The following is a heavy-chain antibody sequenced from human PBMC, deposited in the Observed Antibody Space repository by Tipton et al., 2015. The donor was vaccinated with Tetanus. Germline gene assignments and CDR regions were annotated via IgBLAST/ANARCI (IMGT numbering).Heavy chain of an antibody. J-gene: IGHJ4*02. D-gene: IGHD3-3*01. CDR3: ARANNDFPKKGPFDS. CDR1: GGSIGSGKFY. Sequence: LRLSCTVSGGSIGSGKFYWGWIRQPPGKGLEWIGSSYDGGTTQSSPSLKSRVTIYVDSSTNQFSLRLTSVTAADTAVYYCARANNDFPKKGPFDSWGQGSLVIVPS. CDR2: SYDGGTT. V-gene: IGHV4-39*07.